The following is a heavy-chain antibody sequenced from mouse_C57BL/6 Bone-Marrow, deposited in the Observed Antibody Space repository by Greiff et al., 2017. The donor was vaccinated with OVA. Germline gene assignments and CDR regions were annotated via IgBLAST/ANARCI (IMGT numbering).Heavy chain of an antibody. CDR2: IYPRSGNT. CDR1: GYTFTSYG. V-gene: IGHV1-81*01. CDR3: ARRDGSFAY. J-gene: IGHJ3*01. D-gene: IGHD2-3*01. Sequence: QVHVKQSGAELARPGASVKLSCKASGYTFTSYGISWVKQRTGQGLEWIGEIYPRSGNTYYNEKFKGKATLTADKSSSTAYMELRSLTSEDSAVYFCARRDGSFAYWGQGTLVTVSA.